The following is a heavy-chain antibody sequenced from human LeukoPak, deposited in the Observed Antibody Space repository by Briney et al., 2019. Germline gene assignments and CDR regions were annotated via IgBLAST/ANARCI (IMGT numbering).Heavy chain of an antibody. J-gene: IGHJ4*02. D-gene: IGHD6-19*01. CDR3: ARDKVAGSMAGPNFDY. Sequence: GGSLRLSCAASGFTFSTYWMSWVRQVPGKGLEWVANIKQDGSEKYYVGSVKGRFTISRDNAKNSLYLQMNSLRGEDTALYYCARDKVAGSMAGPNFDYWGQGTLVTVSS. CDR1: GFTFSTYW. CDR2: IKQDGSEK. V-gene: IGHV3-7*01.